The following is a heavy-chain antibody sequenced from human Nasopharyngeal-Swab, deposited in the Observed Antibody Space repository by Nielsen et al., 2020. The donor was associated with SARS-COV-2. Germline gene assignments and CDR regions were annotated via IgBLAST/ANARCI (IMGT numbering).Heavy chain of an antibody. Sequence: GESLKISCSVSEFTFSDYVMNWVRQAPGKGLEWVANIKQDGGEKNYVDSVKGRFTISRDNAKNSLYLQMNTLRAEDTAVYYCVRDVIATVTTPPDYWGQGTLVTVSS. CDR3: VRDVIATVTTPPDY. D-gene: IGHD4-17*01. J-gene: IGHJ4*02. CDR1: EFTFSDYV. CDR2: IKQDGGEK. V-gene: IGHV3-7*01.